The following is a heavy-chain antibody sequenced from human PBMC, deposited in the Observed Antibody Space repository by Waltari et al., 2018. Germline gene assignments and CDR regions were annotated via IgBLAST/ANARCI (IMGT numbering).Heavy chain of an antibody. Sequence: QVQLQESGPGLVKPSQTLSLTCTVPGGSISSGDYYCSWIRQPPGKGLEWIGYIYYSGSTYYNPSLKSRVTISVDTSKNQFSLKLSSVTAADTAVYYCARDRSYSAVSGPWFDPWGQGTLVTVSS. D-gene: IGHD3-10*01. J-gene: IGHJ5*02. CDR2: IYYSGST. V-gene: IGHV4-30-4*08. CDR3: ARDRSYSAVSGPWFDP. CDR1: GGSISSGDYY.